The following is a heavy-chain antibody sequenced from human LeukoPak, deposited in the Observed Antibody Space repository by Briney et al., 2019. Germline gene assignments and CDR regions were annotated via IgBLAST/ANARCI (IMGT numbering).Heavy chain of an antibody. CDR2: IKEDGSEK. CDR1: GFTFSSYG. V-gene: IGHV3-7*01. CDR3: ARDPVMDV. J-gene: IGHJ6*02. Sequence: GGSLRLSCAASGFTFSSYGMHWVRQAPGKGLEWVANIKEDGSEKFYVDSVKGRFTISRDNDKNSLYLQMNSLRAEDTAVFYCARDPVMDVWGQGTTVTVSS.